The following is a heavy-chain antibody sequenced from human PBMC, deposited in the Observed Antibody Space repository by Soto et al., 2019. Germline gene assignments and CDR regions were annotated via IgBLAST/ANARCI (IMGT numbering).Heavy chain of an antibody. Sequence: QVQLVESGGGVVQPGRSLRLSCAASGFTFSSYGMHWVRQAPGKGLEWVAVIWYDGSNKYYADSVKGRFTISRDNSKNTRYLQMNSLRAEDTAVYYCARGSSRDIVATILDYWGQGTLVTVSS. CDR1: GFTFSSYG. J-gene: IGHJ4*02. V-gene: IGHV3-33*01. D-gene: IGHD5-12*01. CDR3: ARGSSRDIVATILDY. CDR2: IWYDGSNK.